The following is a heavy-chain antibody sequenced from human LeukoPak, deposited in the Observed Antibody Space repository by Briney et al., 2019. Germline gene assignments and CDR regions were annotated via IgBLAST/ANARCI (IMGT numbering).Heavy chain of an antibody. CDR1: GGTFSSYA. J-gene: IGHJ4*02. Sequence: SVKVSCKASGGTFSSYAISWVRQAPGQGLEWMGGIIPIFGTANYAQKFQGRVTITADESTSTAYMELSSLRSEDTAVYYCARSGGEQWLVQDYFDYWGQGTLVTVSS. V-gene: IGHV1-69*13. D-gene: IGHD6-19*01. CDR2: IIPIFGTA. CDR3: ARSGGEQWLVQDYFDY.